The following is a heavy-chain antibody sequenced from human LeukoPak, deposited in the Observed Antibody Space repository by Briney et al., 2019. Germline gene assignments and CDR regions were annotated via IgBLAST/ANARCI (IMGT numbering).Heavy chain of an antibody. CDR3: ARGELAAAIDY. Sequence: SETLSLTCAVYGGSFSGYYWSWIRQPPGKGLEWIGEINHSGSTNYNPSLKSRVTISVDTSKNQFSLKQSSVTAADTAVYYCARGELAAAIDYWGQGTLVTVSS. CDR2: INHSGST. J-gene: IGHJ4*02. CDR1: GGSFSGYY. V-gene: IGHV4-34*01. D-gene: IGHD6-13*01.